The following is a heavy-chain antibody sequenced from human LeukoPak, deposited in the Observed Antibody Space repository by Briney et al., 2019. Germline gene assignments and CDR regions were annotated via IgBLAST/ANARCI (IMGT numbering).Heavy chain of an antibody. V-gene: IGHV1-24*01. CDR3: ASYSREDIVVVVAATRGWFDP. D-gene: IGHD2-15*01. Sequence: PGRSLRLSCAASGFTFSSYGMHWVRQAPGKGLEWMGGFDPEDGETIYAQKFQGRVTMTEDTSTDTAYMELSSLRSEDTAVYYCASYSREDIVVVVAATRGWFDPWGQGTLVTVSS. CDR1: GFTFSSYG. J-gene: IGHJ5*02. CDR2: FDPEDGET.